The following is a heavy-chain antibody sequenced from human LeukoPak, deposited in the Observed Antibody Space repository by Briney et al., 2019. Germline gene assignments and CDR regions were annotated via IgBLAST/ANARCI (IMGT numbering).Heavy chain of an antibody. V-gene: IGHV3-48*01. CDR3: ARYHPIWFGEIEDGFDY. Sequence: GGSLRLSCAASGFTFSSYSMNWVRQAPGKGLEWVSYISSSSSTIYYADSVKGRFTISRDNAKNSLYLQMNSLRAEDTAVYYCARYHPIWFGEIEDGFDYWGQGTLVTVSS. D-gene: IGHD3-10*01. J-gene: IGHJ4*02. CDR1: GFTFSSYS. CDR2: ISSSSSTI.